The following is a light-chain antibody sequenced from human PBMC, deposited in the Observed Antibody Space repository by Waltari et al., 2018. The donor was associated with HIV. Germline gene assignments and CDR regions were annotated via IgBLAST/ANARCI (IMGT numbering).Light chain of an antibody. CDR1: SSDVGSYNL. CDR3: YSYAGSSTLV. V-gene: IGLV2-23*01. CDR2: EGT. Sequence: QSALTQPDSVSGSPGQSITISCTGTSSDVGSYNLVSWYQQHPGKAPKLMIYEGTKRPSGVSNRFSGSKSGNTASLTISGLQAEDEADYYCYSYAGSSTLVFGGGTKLTVL. J-gene: IGLJ2*01.